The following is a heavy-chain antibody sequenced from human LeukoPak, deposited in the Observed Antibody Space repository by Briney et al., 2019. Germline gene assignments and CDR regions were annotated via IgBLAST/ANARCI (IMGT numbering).Heavy chain of an antibody. CDR3: AELGITMIGGV. CDR1: GFTLSSYE. V-gene: IGHV3-23*01. Sequence: KPGGSLRLSCTVSGFTLSSYEMTWFRQAPGKGLEWVSSIGYGGADSHYADSVKGRFTISRDNSKNTLYLQMNSLRAEDTAVYYCAELGITMIGGVWGKGTTVTISS. D-gene: IGHD3-10*02. J-gene: IGHJ6*04. CDR2: IGYGGADS.